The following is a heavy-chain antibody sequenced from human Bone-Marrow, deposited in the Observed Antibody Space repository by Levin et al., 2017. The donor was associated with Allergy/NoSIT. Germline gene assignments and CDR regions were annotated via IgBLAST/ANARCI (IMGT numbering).Heavy chain of an antibody. J-gene: IGHJ6*02. Sequence: ETLSLTCAASGFTVSSNYMSWVRQAPGKGLEWVSVIYSGGSTYYADSVKGRFTISRDNSKNTLYLQMNSLRAEDTAVYYCARDGYSSGWYGYYYYGMDVWGQGTTVTVSS. CDR1: GFTVSSNY. D-gene: IGHD6-19*01. CDR3: ARDGYSSGWYGYYYYGMDV. CDR2: IYSGGST. V-gene: IGHV3-66*01.